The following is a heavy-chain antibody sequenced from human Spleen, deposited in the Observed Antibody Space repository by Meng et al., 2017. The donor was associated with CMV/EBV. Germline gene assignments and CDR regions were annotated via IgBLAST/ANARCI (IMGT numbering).Heavy chain of an antibody. CDR3: TTGVLVSASLDH. D-gene: IGHD2-15*01. Sequence: CRVSGLTLTEISINWVRRPPGKGIEWMGGSDPEDGEAIYAQKYQGRITMAEDTSPDTVYMELSSLRSEDTAVYYCTTGVLVSASLDHWGQGTLVTVSS. V-gene: IGHV1-24*01. CDR1: GLTLTEIS. J-gene: IGHJ4*02. CDR2: SDPEDGEA.